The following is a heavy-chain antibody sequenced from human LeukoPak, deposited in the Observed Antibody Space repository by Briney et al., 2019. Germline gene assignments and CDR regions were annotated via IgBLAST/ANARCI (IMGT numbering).Heavy chain of an antibody. V-gene: IGHV4-59*01. CDR3: ARVIWAISGSYHDAFDI. Sequence: SETLSLTCTVSGGSISSYYWSWIRQPPGKGLEWIGYIYYSGSTNYNPSLKSRVTISVDTSKNQFSLKLSSVTAADTAVYYCARVIWAISGSYHDAFDIWGQGTMVTVSS. J-gene: IGHJ3*02. D-gene: IGHD1-26*01. CDR1: GGSISSYY. CDR2: IYYSGST.